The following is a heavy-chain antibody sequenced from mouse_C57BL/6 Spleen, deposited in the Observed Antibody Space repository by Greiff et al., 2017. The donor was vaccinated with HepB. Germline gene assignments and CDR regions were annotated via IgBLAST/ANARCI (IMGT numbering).Heavy chain of an antibody. CDR1: GYSITSGYY. J-gene: IGHJ1*03. CDR3: AREVITTVVAGGYFDV. Sequence: EVKLMESGPGLVKPSQSLSLTCSVTGYSITSGYYWNWIRQFPGNKLEWMGYISYDGSNNYNPSLKNRISITRDTSKNQFFLKLNSVTTEDTATYYCAREVITTVVAGGYFDVWGTGTTVTVSS. V-gene: IGHV3-6*01. D-gene: IGHD1-1*01. CDR2: ISYDGSN.